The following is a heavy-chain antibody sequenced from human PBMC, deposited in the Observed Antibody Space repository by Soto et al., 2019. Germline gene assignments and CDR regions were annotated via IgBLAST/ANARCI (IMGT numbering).Heavy chain of an antibody. Sequence: SDARSVTCSCCCAYMGNDYCYWSWVRQKPGKDLEWIGHMHHSGRTHYNPSLKSRVAVSVDTSKNQFSLYLNSVTAADTAVYYCARWVEVSLDYFDSWGQG. J-gene: IGHJ4*02. CDR2: MHHSGRT. V-gene: IGHV4-30-4*02. CDR1: CAYMGNDYCY. CDR3: ARWVEVSLDYFDS.